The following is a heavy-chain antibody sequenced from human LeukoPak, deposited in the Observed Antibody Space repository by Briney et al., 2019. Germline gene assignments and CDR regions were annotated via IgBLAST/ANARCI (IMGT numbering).Heavy chain of an antibody. J-gene: IGHJ4*02. CDR2: ISGSGGST. Sequence: GGSLRLSCAASAFPFRSYAMIWVRQAPGKGLEWVSGISGSGGSTYYSDSAKGRFIISRDNSNNTLYLQMNSLRAEDTAVYYCAKCAASRGYTYVANWGQGTLVTVSS. D-gene: IGHD5-18*01. CDR3: AKCAASRGYTYVAN. V-gene: IGHV3-23*01. CDR1: AFPFRSYA.